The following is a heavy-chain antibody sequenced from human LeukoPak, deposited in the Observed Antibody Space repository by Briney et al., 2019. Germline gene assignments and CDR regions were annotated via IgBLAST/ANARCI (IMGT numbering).Heavy chain of an antibody. J-gene: IGHJ4*02. CDR1: GGSISSGSYY. D-gene: IGHD5-24*01. CDR3: ARVEMATISRRRYFDY. CDR2: IYTSGST. V-gene: IGHV4-61*02. Sequence: SETLSLTCTVSGGSISSGSYYWSWIRQPAGKGLEWIGRIYTSGSTNYNPSLKSRVTISVDTSKNQFSLKLSSVTAADTAVYYCARVEMATISRRRYFDYWGQGTLVTVSS.